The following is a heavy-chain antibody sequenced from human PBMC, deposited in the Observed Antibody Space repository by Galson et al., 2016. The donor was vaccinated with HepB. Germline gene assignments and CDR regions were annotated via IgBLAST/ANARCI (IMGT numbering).Heavy chain of an antibody. CDR1: GFAFSSHW. CDR2: INQPASEK. Sequence: SLRLSCAASGFAFSSHWMTWVRQAPGKGLEWVANINQPASEKYYVDSVKGRFTIPRDNAKNSLFLQMNSLRADDTAVYYCARDVGSLEDNAFDQWGQGTLVTVSS. CDR3: ARDVGSLEDNAFDQ. J-gene: IGHJ4*02. D-gene: IGHD3-3*01. V-gene: IGHV3-7*01.